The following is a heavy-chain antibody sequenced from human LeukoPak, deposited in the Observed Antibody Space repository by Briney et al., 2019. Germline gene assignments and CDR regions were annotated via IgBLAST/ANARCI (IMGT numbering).Heavy chain of an antibody. CDR2: IYYSGST. Sequence: PSETLSLTCTVSGGSISSSSYYWGWIRQPPGKGLEWIGSIYYSGSTYYNPSLKSRVTISVDTSKNQFSLKLSSVTAADTAVYYCAKASGWAAAGTARPDYWGQGTLVTVSS. CDR1: GGSISSSSYY. CDR3: AKASGWAAAGTARPDY. J-gene: IGHJ4*02. V-gene: IGHV4-39*07. D-gene: IGHD6-13*01.